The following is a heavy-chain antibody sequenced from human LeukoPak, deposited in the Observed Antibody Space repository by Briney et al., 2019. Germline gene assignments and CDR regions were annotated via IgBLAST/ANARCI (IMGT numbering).Heavy chain of an antibody. Sequence: GESLKIPCKGSGYTFTTYWIGWVREMPGKGLEWMGIIYPGDSDPRYSPSFQGQVTISADTSISTAYVQWSSLKASDSAMYYCVRHGLGSSWFGFDYWGQGTLVTVSS. CDR2: IYPGDSDP. J-gene: IGHJ4*02. CDR1: GYTFTTYW. V-gene: IGHV5-51*01. D-gene: IGHD6-13*01. CDR3: VRHGLGSSWFGFDY.